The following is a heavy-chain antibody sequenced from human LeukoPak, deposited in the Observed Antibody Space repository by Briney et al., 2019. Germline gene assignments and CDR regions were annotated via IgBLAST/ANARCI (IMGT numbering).Heavy chain of an antibody. CDR2: IYYSGST. Sequence: PSETLSLTCTVSGGSLSSYYWSWIRQPPGKGLEWIGYIYYSGSTNYNPSLKSRVTISVDTSKNQFSLKLSSVTAADTAVYYCARGRYYYGSGSYRPSYGMDVWGQGTTVTVSS. CDR1: GGSLSSYY. CDR3: ARGRYYYGSGSYRPSYGMDV. D-gene: IGHD3-10*01. J-gene: IGHJ6*02. V-gene: IGHV4-59*01.